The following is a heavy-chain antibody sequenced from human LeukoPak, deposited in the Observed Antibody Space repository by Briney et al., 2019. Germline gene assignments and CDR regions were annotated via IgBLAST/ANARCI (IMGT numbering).Heavy chain of an antibody. Sequence: SETLSLTCTVSGGSISSGGYYWSWIRQHPGKGLEWIGYIYYSGSTYYNPSLKSRVTISVDTSKNQFSLKLNSVTAADTAVYYCARGMGATVGRDWFDPWGQGTLVTVSS. CDR2: IYYSGST. CDR3: ARGMGATVGRDWFDP. D-gene: IGHD1-26*01. CDR1: GGSISSGGYY. J-gene: IGHJ5*02. V-gene: IGHV4-31*03.